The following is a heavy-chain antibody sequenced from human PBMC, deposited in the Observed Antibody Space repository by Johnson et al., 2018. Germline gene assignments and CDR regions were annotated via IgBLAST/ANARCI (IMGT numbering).Heavy chain of an antibody. J-gene: IGHJ3*02. CDR2: ISWNSGGI. CDR3: VKVVEVRDGWADDAFDI. CDR1: GFTFGDYA. V-gene: IGHV3-9*01. Sequence: VQLVESGGGLVKPGGSLRLSCAASGFTFGDYAMHWVRQAPGKGLEWVSGISWNSGGIDYADSVKGRFTISRDNAKNSLYVQMNSLGAEDTALYYCVKVVEVRDGWADDAFDIWGQGTMVTVSS. D-gene: IGHD5-24*01.